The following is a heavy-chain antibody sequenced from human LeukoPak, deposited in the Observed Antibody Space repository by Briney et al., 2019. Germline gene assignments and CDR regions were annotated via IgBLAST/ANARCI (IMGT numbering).Heavy chain of an antibody. CDR3: ARNVAAAGNPYYYYHMDV. D-gene: IGHD6-13*01. CDR1: GGTFSSYA. Sequence: ASVKVSCKASGGTFSSYAISWVRQAPGQGLEWMGGIIPIFGTANYAQKFQGRVTITTDESTSTAYMELSSLRCEDTAVYYCARNVAAAGNPYYYYHMDVWGKGTTVTVSS. J-gene: IGHJ6*03. V-gene: IGHV1-69*05. CDR2: IIPIFGTA.